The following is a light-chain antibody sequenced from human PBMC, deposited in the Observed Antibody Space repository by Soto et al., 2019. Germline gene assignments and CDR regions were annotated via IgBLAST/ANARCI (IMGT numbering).Light chain of an antibody. Sequence: EIVLTQSPCTLSLSPGERATLSCRASQSVSSSYLAWYQQKPGQAPRLLIYDASNRATGIPARFSGSGSGTEFTLTISSLQSEDFAVYYCQQYNNWPRTFGQGTKVDTK. CDR1: QSVSSSY. CDR3: QQYNNWPRT. V-gene: IGKV3D-15*01. CDR2: DAS. J-gene: IGKJ1*01.